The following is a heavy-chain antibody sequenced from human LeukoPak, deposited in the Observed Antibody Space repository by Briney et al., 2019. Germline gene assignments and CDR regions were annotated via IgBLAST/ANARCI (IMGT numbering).Heavy chain of an antibody. V-gene: IGHV1-18*01. J-gene: IGHJ4*02. Sequence: ASVKVSCKASGYTFTSYGISWVRQAPGQGLEWMGWISAYNGNTNYAQKLQGRVTMTTDTSTSTAYMELRSLRSDDTAVYYCARLYDFWSGYFLYCFDYWGQGTLVTVSS. D-gene: IGHD3-3*01. CDR3: ARLYDFWSGYFLYCFDY. CDR1: GYTFTSYG. CDR2: ISAYNGNT.